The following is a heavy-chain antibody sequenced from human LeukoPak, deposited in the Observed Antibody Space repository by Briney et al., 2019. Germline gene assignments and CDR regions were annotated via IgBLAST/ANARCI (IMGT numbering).Heavy chain of an antibody. V-gene: IGHV4/OR15-8*02. CDR2: MHHSGKT. Sequence: PGGSLRLSCVGSGFIFRDHSMNWVRQAPGKGLEWIAEMHHSGKTNFNPSLKSRVAMSLDTSKNQFSLRLSSVTAADTAVYYCAREGAYKLVAWGQGNLVTVSS. CDR1: GFIFRDHS. J-gene: IGHJ5*02. D-gene: IGHD5-24*01. CDR3: AREGAYKLVA.